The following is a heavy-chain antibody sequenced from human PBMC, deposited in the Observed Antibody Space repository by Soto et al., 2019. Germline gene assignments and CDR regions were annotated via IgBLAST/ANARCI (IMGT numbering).Heavy chain of an antibody. J-gene: IGHJ6*02. CDR1: GYSFTSYW. D-gene: IGHD4-17*01. CDR2: IDPSDSYT. Sequence: GESLKISCKGSGYSFTSYWISWVRQMPGKGLEWMGRIDPSDSYTNYSPSFQGHVTISADKSISTAYLKWSSLKASDTAMYYCARHVYGDYGAVYYYYGMDVWGQGTTVTVSS. V-gene: IGHV5-10-1*01. CDR3: ARHVYGDYGAVYYYYGMDV.